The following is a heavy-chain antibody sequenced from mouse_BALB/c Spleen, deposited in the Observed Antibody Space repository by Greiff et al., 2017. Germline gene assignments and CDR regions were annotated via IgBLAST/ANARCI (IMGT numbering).Heavy chain of an antibody. Sequence: EVQLQQSGPELVKPGASVKIPCKASGYTFTDYNMDWVKQSHGKSLEWIGDINPNNGGTIYNQKFKGKATLTVDKSSSTAYMELRSLTSEDTAVYYCARGDDGYFAWFAYWGQGTLVTVSA. J-gene: IGHJ3*01. CDR2: INPNNGGT. CDR3: ARGDDGYFAWFAY. CDR1: GYTFTDYN. V-gene: IGHV1-18*01. D-gene: IGHD2-3*01.